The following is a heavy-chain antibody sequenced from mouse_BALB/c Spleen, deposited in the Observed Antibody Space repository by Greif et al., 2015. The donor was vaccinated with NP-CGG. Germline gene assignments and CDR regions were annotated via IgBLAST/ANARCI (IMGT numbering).Heavy chain of an antibody. J-gene: IGHJ3*01. CDR3: ASHNWAWFAY. CDR1: GFTFSSYA. Sequence: DVHLVESGGGLVKPGGSLKLSCAASGFTFSSYAMSWVRQTPEKRLEWVATISSGGSYTYYPDGVKGRFTISRDNAKNTLYLQMSSLRSEDTAMYYCASHNWAWFAYWGQGTLVTVSA. D-gene: IGHD4-1*01. CDR2: ISSGGSYT. V-gene: IGHV5-9-3*01.